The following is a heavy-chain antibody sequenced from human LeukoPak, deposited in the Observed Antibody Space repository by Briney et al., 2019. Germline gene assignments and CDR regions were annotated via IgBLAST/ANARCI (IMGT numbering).Heavy chain of an antibody. J-gene: IGHJ4*02. CDR3: ARRAGAYSHPYDY. V-gene: IGHV3-23*01. Sequence: PGGSLRLSCAASGFTFSSYAMSWVRQAPGKGLEWVSGFSVSDATTYYADSVKGRFTISRDNSKNTLYLQINSLRAEDTAVYYCARRAGAYSHPYDYWGQGTLVTVSS. CDR2: FSVSDATT. D-gene: IGHD4/OR15-4a*01. CDR1: GFTFSSYA.